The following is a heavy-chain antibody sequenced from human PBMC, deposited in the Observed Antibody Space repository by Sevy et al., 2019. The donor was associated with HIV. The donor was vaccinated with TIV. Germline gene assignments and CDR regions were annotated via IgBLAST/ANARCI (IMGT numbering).Heavy chain of an antibody. J-gene: IGHJ4*02. CDR1: GFSLSTDGVG. Sequence: SGPTLVNPTQTLKLTCVFSGFSLSTDGVGVGWIRQPPGKALEWLALTYWDDDQRYSPSLKSRLTITKDTSKNQVVLILTNMDPVDTATYCCANGVWLRDASGMTFDYWGQGTLVTVSS. D-gene: IGHD2-15*01. CDR3: ANGVWLRDASGMTFDY. V-gene: IGHV2-5*02. CDR2: TYWDDDQ.